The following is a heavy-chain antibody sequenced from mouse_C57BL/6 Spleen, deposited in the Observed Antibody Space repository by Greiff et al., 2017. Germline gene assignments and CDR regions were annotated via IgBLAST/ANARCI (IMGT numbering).Heavy chain of an antibody. Sequence: QVQLQQSGAELVKPGASVKMSCKASGYTFTSYWITWVKQRPGQGLEWIGDIYPGSGSTNYNEKFKSKATLTVDTSSSTAYMQLSSLTSEDSAVYYCARRGGRGDYFDYWGQGTTLTVSS. CDR1: GYTFTSYW. CDR3: ARRGGRGDYFDY. J-gene: IGHJ2*01. D-gene: IGHD3-3*01. V-gene: IGHV1-55*01. CDR2: IYPGSGST.